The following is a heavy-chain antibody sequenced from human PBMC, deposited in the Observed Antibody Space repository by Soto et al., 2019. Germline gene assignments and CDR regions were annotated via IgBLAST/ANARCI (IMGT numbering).Heavy chain of an antibody. CDR2: ISGSGGST. Sequence: GGSLRLSCAASGFTFSSYAMSWVRQAPGKGLEWVSAISGSGGSTYYADSVKGRFTISRDNSKNTLYLQMKSLRAEDTAVYYCATDSSGSSGWYSRGFDYWGQGTLVTVSS. V-gene: IGHV3-23*01. D-gene: IGHD6-19*01. CDR3: ATDSSGSSGWYSRGFDY. J-gene: IGHJ4*02. CDR1: GFTFSSYA.